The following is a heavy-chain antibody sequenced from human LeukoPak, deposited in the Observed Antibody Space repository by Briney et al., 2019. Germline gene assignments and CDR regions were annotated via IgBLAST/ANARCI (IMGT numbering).Heavy chain of an antibody. CDR2: INPNSGGT. V-gene: IGHV1-2*02. Sequence: ASVKVSCKASGYTFTGYYMHWVRQAPGQGLEWMGWINPNSGGTNYAQKFQGRVTMTRDTSISTAYMELSRLRSDDTAAYYCAREEREVVGATLAYYYYYYMDVWGKGTTVTVSS. J-gene: IGHJ6*03. D-gene: IGHD1-26*01. CDR3: AREEREVVGATLAYYYYYYMDV. CDR1: GYTFTGYY.